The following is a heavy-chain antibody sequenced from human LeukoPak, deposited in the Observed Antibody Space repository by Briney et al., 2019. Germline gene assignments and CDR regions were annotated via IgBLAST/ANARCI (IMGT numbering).Heavy chain of an antibody. J-gene: IGHJ4*01. CDR3: AKDIEYGYGPHYFDN. CDR1: GFTFSSYA. CDR2: IGGGGDRT. V-gene: IGHV3-23*01. D-gene: IGHD5-18*01. Sequence: PGGSLRLSCAASGFTFSSYAMSWVRQVPTKGLEWVSAIGGGGDRTYYADSVKGRFTISRDNSKNTLYLQMNSLRAEDTAVYYCAKDIEYGYGPHYFDNWGHGTLVTVSS.